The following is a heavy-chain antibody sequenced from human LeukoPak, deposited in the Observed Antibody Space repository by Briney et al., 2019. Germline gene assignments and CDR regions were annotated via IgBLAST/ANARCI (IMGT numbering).Heavy chain of an antibody. D-gene: IGHD6-13*01. CDR2: IYYTGST. J-gene: IGHJ2*01. V-gene: IGHV4-39*07. CDR1: GGSISSTGYY. Sequence: SETLSLTCTVYGGSISSTGYYWGWIRQPPGKGLEWLGNIYYTGSTYYNPSLKSRVTISVDTSKNQFSLRLSSVTAADTAVYYCARVYYSNSYDYWYFDLWGRGTLVTVSS. CDR3: ARVYYSNSYDYWYFDL.